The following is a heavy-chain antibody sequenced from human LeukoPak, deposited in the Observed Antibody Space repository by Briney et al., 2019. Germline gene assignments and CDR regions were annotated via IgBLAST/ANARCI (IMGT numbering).Heavy chain of an antibody. V-gene: IGHV1-3*01. J-gene: IGHJ3*02. CDR2: INAGNGNT. D-gene: IGHD6-19*01. CDR3: ARATIAVAKSAAFDI. CDR1: GYTFTSYA. Sequence: ASVKVSCKASGYTFTSYAMHWVRQAPGQRLEWMGWINAGNGNTKYSQKFQGRVTITRDTSASTAYMELSSLRSEDTAVYYCARATIAVAKSAAFDIWGQGTVVTVSS.